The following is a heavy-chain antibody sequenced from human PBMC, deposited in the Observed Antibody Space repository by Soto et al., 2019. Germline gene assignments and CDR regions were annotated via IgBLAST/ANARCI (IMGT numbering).Heavy chain of an antibody. CDR2: ISSSSRNI. CDR3: ARGVWGTYAFDI. V-gene: IGHV3-48*02. J-gene: IGHJ3*02. Sequence: PGGSLRLSCAASLFTFSSYSMNWVRQAPGKGLEWVSYISSSSRNIYYADSVKGRFTISRDNAKNSLYLQMNSLRDDDTAVYYCARGVWGTYAFDIWGQGTMVTVSS. CDR1: LFTFSSYS. D-gene: IGHD7-27*01.